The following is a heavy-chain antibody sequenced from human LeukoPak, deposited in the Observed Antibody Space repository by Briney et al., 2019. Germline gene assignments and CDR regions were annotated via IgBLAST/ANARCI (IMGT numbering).Heavy chain of an antibody. V-gene: IGHV4-39*01. J-gene: IGHJ5*02. CDR1: GGSISSSSYY. CDR3: ARRSSSSSYNWFDP. D-gene: IGHD6-6*01. CDR2: IYYSGST. Sequence: PSETLSLTCTVSGGSISSSSYYWGWIRQPPGKGLEWIGSIYYSGSTYYNPSLKSRVTISVDTSKNQFSLKLSSVTAADTAVYYCARRSSSSSYNWFDPWGQGTLVTVSS.